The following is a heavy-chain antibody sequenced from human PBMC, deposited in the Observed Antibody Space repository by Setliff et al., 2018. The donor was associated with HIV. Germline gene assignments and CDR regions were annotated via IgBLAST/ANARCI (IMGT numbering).Heavy chain of an antibody. V-gene: IGHV3-48*01. Sequence: PGGSLRLSCAASGFTFSSYSMNWVRQAPGKGLEWVSSISSSSSTIYYADSVKGRFTISRDNAKNSLYLQMNSLRAEDTAVYYCARVSELLAYYMDVWGKGTTVTVSS. J-gene: IGHJ6*03. CDR2: ISSSSSTI. CDR1: GFTFSSYS. CDR3: ARVSELLAYYMDV. D-gene: IGHD1-26*01.